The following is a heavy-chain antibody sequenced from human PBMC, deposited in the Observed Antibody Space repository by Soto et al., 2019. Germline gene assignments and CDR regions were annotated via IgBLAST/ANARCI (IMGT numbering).Heavy chain of an antibody. CDR2: IYYSGST. J-gene: IGHJ4*02. CDR1: GGSISSGGYY. Sequence: SETLSLTCTVSGGSISSGGYYWSWIRQHPGKGLEWIGYIYYSGSTNYNPSLKSRVTISVETSKNQFSLKLSSVTAEDTAIYYCAKEVENYYDSSGYQPGVHFDSWGQGTLVTVS. CDR3: AKEVENYYDSSGYQPGVHFDS. D-gene: IGHD3-22*01. V-gene: IGHV4-61*08.